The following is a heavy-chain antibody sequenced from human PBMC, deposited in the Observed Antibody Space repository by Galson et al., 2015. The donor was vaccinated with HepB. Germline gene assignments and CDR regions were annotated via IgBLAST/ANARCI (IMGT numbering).Heavy chain of an antibody. D-gene: IGHD3-16*01. CDR1: GFSLSTSGVA. V-gene: IGHV2-5*01. Sequence: PALVKPTQTLTLTCTFSGFSLSTSGVAVAWIRQSPGKALEWLGIIYWNNDKRYSPSLNSRLTITKDPSKNQVVLTMTSVDPVDTGTYFCAHSRKLGMNFDHWGQGTLLTVSS. CDR3: AHSRKLGMNFDH. CDR2: IYWNNDK. J-gene: IGHJ4*02.